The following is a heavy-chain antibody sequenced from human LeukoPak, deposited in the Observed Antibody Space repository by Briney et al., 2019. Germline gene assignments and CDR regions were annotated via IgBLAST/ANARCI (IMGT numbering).Heavy chain of an antibody. CDR3: TTDPSIVATTLDDY. CDR2: IKSKTDGGTT. V-gene: IGHV3-15*01. J-gene: IGHJ4*02. CDR1: SFTFSNAW. Sequence: GGSLRLSCAASSFTFSNAWMSWVRQAPGKGLEWVGRIKSKTDGGTTDYAAPVKGRFTISRDDSKNTLYLQMNSLKTEDTAVYYCTTDPSIVATTLDDYWGQGTLVTVSS. D-gene: IGHD5-12*01.